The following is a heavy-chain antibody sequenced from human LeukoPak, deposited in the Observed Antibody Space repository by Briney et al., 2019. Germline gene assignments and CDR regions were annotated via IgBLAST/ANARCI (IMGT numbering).Heavy chain of an antibody. CDR2: INHSGST. V-gene: IGHV4-34*01. Sequence: SETLSLTCAVYGGSFSGYYWSWIRQPPGKGLEWIGEINHSGSTNYNPSLKSRVTISVDTSKNQFSLKLSSVTAADTAVSYCAEGNPDAFEICGQGTMVTVSS. CDR1: GGSFSGYY. J-gene: IGHJ3*02. D-gene: IGHD3-10*01. CDR3: AEGNPDAFEI.